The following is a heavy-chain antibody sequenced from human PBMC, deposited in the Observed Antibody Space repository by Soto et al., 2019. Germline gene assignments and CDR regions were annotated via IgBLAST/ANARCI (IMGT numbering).Heavy chain of an antibody. V-gene: IGHV3-15*07. CDR2: IKSKTDGGTT. CDR1: GFTFSNAW. CDR3: TTGGVPAASVPYYYYGMDV. Sequence: EVQLVESGGGLVKPGGSLRLSCAASGFTFSNAWMNWVRQAPGKGLEWVGRIKSKTDGGTTDYAAPVKGRFTISRDDSKNTLYLQMNSLKTEDTAVYYCTTGGVPAASVPYYYYGMDVWGQGTTVTVSS. J-gene: IGHJ6*02. D-gene: IGHD2-2*01.